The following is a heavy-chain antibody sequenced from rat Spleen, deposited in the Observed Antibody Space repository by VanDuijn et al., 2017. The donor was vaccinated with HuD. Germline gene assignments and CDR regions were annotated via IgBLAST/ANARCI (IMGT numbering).Heavy chain of an antibody. J-gene: IGHJ2*01. CDR1: GFTFSSFP. Sequence: EVQLVESGGGLVQPGRSMKLSCAASGFTFSSFPMAWVRQAPTKGLEWVATISTSGGSTYYRDSVKGRFTISRDNAKSTLYLQMNSLRSEDTATYYCARDTNYFDYWGHGVMVTVSS. V-gene: IGHV5-46*01. CDR2: ISTSGGST. CDR3: ARDTNYFDY.